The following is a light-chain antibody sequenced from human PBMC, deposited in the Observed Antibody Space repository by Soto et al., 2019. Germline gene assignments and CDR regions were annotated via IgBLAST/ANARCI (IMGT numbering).Light chain of an antibody. J-gene: IGKJ4*01. CDR2: DTS. Sequence: VLTQSPATLSVSPGERATLSCRASETVYNYLAWYQQKPGQAPRLLIYDTSNRAAGIPARFVGSGSGTDFTLTISSLEPDDFAVYYCQQRGNWQLSFGGGTKVDIK. CDR3: QQRGNWQLS. V-gene: IGKV3-11*01. CDR1: ETVYNY.